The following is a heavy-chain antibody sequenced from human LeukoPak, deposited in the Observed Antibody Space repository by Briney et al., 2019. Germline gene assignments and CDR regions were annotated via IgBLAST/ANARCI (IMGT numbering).Heavy chain of an antibody. CDR2: INHSGST. V-gene: IGHV4-34*01. Sequence: SETLSLTCAVYGGSFSGYYWSWIRQPPGKGLEWIGEINHSGSTNYNPSLKSRVTISVDTSKNQFSLKLSSVTAADTAVYYCARHGYYDILTGYPDAFDIWGQGTMVTVSS. D-gene: IGHD3-9*01. J-gene: IGHJ3*02. CDR1: GGSFSGYY. CDR3: ARHGYYDILTGYPDAFDI.